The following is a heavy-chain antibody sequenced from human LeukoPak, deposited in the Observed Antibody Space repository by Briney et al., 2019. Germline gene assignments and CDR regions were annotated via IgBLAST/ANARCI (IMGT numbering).Heavy chain of an antibody. J-gene: IGHJ4*02. V-gene: IGHV3-21*01. CDR2: ISGSGGST. CDR3: ARVEDDYVWGSYRYPVDY. D-gene: IGHD3-16*02. Sequence: GGSLRLSCAASGFTFSSYWMSWVRQAPGKGLEWVSAISGSGGSTYYADSVKGRFTISRDNAKNSLYLQMNSLRAEDTAVYYCARVEDDYVWGSYRYPVDYWGQGTLVTVSS. CDR1: GFTFSSYW.